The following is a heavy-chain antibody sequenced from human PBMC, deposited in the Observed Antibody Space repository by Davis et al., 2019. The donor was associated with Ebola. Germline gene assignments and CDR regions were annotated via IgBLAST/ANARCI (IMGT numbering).Heavy chain of an antibody. CDR2: ISWDGRST. CDR1: GFTFGDYA. J-gene: IGHJ4*02. V-gene: IGHV3-43D*03. D-gene: IGHD3-22*01. Sequence: GGSLRLSCAASGFTFGDYAMHWVRQAPGKGLEWVSLISWDGRSTAYVDSVRDRFSISRDNSRNFLYLQMTGLRAENTALYYCTAYDSTFRNYWGQGTLVTVSS. CDR3: TAYDSTFRNY.